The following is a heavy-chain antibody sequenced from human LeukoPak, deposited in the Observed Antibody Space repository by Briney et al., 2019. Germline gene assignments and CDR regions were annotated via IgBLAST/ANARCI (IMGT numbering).Heavy chain of an antibody. CDR2: IYYSGST. CDR3: AREYGTRVWFDP. J-gene: IGHJ5*02. CDR1: GGSLSSYY. Sequence: SETLSLTCTVSGGSLSSYYWSWIRQPPGKGLEWIGYIYYSGSTNYNPSLKSRVTISVDTSKNQFSLKLSSVTAADTAVYYCAREYGTRVWFDPWGQGTLVTVSS. V-gene: IGHV4-59*12. D-gene: IGHD4-17*01.